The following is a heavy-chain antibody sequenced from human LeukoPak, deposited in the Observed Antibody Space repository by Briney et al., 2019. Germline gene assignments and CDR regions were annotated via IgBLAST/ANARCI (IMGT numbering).Heavy chain of an antibody. J-gene: IGHJ3*02. D-gene: IGHD5-18*01. V-gene: IGHV1-2*02. Sequence: ASVKVSCKASGYTFTVYYMHWVRQAPGQGLEWMGWINPNSGGTNYAQKFQGRVTMTRDTSTNTVYMDLSSLRSEDTAVYYCAKDIAMAPNAFDIWGQGTMVAVSS. CDR2: INPNSGGT. CDR1: GYTFTVYY. CDR3: AKDIAMAPNAFDI.